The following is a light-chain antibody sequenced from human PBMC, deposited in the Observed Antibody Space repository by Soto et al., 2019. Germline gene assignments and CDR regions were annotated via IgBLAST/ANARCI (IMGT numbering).Light chain of an antibody. CDR3: QQRSNWPLIT. V-gene: IGKV3-11*01. Sequence: IVLPQSPATLSFSPGERATLSCRASQSVSSYLAWYQQKPGQAPRLLIYDASNRATGIPARFSGSGSGTDFTLTISSLEPEDFAVYYCQQRSNWPLITFGQGTRLEIK. CDR2: DAS. CDR1: QSVSSY. J-gene: IGKJ5*01.